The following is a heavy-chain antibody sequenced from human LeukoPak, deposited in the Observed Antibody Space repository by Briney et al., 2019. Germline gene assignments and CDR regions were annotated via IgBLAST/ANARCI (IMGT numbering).Heavy chain of an antibody. J-gene: IGHJ4*02. CDR3: ARDIGSSLPFDY. Sequence: SQTLSLTCAISGDSVSNNSAAWNWIRQSPSRGLEWLGRTFYRSKWYNDYAVSVKSRIIINPDTSKNQFSLQLNSVTPEDTAVYYCARDIGSSLPFDYWGQGTLVTVSS. CDR1: GDSVSNNSAA. V-gene: IGHV6-1*01. D-gene: IGHD6-6*01. CDR2: TFYRSKWYN.